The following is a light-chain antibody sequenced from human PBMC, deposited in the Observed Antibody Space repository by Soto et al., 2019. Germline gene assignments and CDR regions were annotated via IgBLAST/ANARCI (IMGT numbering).Light chain of an antibody. V-gene: IGKV3-11*01. CDR2: DAS. CDR3: QQRRS. J-gene: IGKJ1*01. Sequence: DIVLTQSPGTLSLSPGERATLSCRASQSVSSSYLAWYQQKPGQAPRLLIYDASNRATGIPARFSGSGSGTDFTLTISSLEPEDFAVSYCQQRRSFGQGTKVDIK. CDR1: QSVSSSY.